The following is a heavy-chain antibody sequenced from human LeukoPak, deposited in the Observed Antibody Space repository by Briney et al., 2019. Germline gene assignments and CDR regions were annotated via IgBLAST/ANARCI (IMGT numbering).Heavy chain of an antibody. CDR2: ISWNSGSI. V-gene: IGHV3-9*01. CDR1: GFTFDDYA. J-gene: IGHJ4*02. CDR3: AKGKVADY. D-gene: IGHD2-15*01. Sequence: PGGSLRLSCAASGFTFDDYAMHWVRQAPGKGLEWVSGISWNSGSIGYADSVKGRFTISRDNAKNSLYLQVNSLRAEDTALYYCAKGKVADYWGQGTLVTVSS.